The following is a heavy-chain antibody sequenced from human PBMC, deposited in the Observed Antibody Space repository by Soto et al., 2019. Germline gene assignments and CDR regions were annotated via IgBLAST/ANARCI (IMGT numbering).Heavy chain of an antibody. J-gene: IGHJ4*02. V-gene: IGHV1-69*02. CDR2: IIPILDIA. D-gene: IGHD2-2*01. Sequence: SVKVSCKASGDTFSSYTISWVRQAPGQGLEWMGMIIPILDIANYPQKFQGRVTITADKSTSSAYMELSSLTSEDTAVYYCSRDKACRSTTCYGHLDYWGQGTLVTVSS. CDR3: SRDKACRSTTCYGHLDY. CDR1: GDTFSSYT.